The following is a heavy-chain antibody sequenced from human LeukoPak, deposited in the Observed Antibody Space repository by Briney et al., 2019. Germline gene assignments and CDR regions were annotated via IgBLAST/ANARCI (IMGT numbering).Heavy chain of an antibody. D-gene: IGHD6-13*01. J-gene: IGHJ4*02. CDR1: RFIFSSYW. Sequence: GGSLRLSCAASRFIFSSYWMHWVRQAPGKGLEWVSHISSFSNFRSYADSVKGRFTISRDNAKNSLYLQVNSLRAEDTAVYYCARPTIAAAGNFEYWGQGTLVTVSS. CDR3: ARPTIAAAGNFEY. V-gene: IGHV3-21*05. CDR2: ISSFSNFR.